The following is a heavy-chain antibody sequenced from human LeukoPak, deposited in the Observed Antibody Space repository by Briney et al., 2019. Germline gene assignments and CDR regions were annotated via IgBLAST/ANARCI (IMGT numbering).Heavy chain of an antibody. Sequence: SETLSLTCTVSGVSISSYYWSWIRQPPGKGLEWIGYIYYSGSTNYNPSLKSRVTISVDTSKNQFSLKLSSVTAADTAVYYCARLNYGDYFMDYCYGMDVWGQGTTVTVSS. J-gene: IGHJ6*02. CDR1: GVSISSYY. CDR3: ARLNYGDYFMDYCYGMDV. CDR2: IYYSGST. V-gene: IGHV4-59*01. D-gene: IGHD4-17*01.